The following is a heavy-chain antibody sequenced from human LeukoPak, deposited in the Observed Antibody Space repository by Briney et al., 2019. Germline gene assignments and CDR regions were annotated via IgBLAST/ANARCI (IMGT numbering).Heavy chain of an antibody. J-gene: IGHJ4*02. V-gene: IGHV4-61*02. D-gene: IGHD5-24*01. Sequence: SETLSLTCTVSGGSISSSSYYWSWIRQPAGKGLEWIGRISSSGSTNYNPSLKSRVTISVDTSKNQFSMKLSSVTAADTAVYFCARGLRDGYTLFYFDYWGQGTLVTVSS. CDR2: ISSSGST. CDR1: GGSISSSSYY. CDR3: ARGLRDGYTLFYFDY.